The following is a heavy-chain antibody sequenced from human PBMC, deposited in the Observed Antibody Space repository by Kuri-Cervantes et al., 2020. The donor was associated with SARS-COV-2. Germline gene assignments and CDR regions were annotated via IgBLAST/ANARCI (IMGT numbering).Heavy chain of an antibody. D-gene: IGHD7-27*01. CDR1: GGSISSYY. V-gene: IGHV4-4*07. J-gene: IGHJ5*02. CDR2: IYTSGTT. Sequence: GSLRLSCTVSGGSISSYYWSWIRQPAGKGLEWIGRIYTSGTTNYNPSLKSRVTISVDTSKNHFSLRLSSVTAADTAVYYCARNWGAFNWFDPWGQGTLVTVSS. CDR3: ARNWGAFNWFDP.